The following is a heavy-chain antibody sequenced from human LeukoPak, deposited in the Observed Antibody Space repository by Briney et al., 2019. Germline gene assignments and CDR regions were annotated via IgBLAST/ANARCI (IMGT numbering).Heavy chain of an antibody. CDR3: AREYSITAYYFDY. Sequence: ASVKVSCTASGGTFSSYAISWVRQAPGQGLEWMGGIIPIFGTANYAQKFQGRVTITADESTSTAYMELSSLRSEDTAVYYCAREYSITAYYFDYWGQGTQVTVSS. J-gene: IGHJ4*02. V-gene: IGHV1-69*13. CDR2: IIPIFGTA. D-gene: IGHD6-13*01. CDR1: GGTFSSYA.